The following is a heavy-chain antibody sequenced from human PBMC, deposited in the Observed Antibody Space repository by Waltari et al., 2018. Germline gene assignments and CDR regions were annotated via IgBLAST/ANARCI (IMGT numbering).Heavy chain of an antibody. V-gene: IGHV5-51*01. CDR3: ARGGGILTQSTYYYYGMDV. J-gene: IGHJ6*02. Sequence: EVQLVQSGAEVKKPGESLKISCKGSGYSFTSSWIGWVRQMPGKGMEWMGIIYPGDSDTRYSPSFQGQVTISADKSISTAYLQWSSLKASDTAMYYCARGGGILTQSTYYYYGMDVWGQGTTVTVSS. CDR1: GYSFTSSW. CDR2: IYPGDSDT. D-gene: IGHD3-9*01.